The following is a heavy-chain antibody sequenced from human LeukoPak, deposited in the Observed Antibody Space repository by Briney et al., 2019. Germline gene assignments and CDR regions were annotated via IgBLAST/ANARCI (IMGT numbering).Heavy chain of an antibody. CDR1: GYPFTGYY. CDR3: ARLADCSSSSCRSFDY. CDR2: ISPNSGFT. V-gene: IGHV1-2*02. J-gene: IGHJ4*02. D-gene: IGHD2-2*01. Sequence: ASVTLSCEASGYPFTGYYLHWVRQAPGQGLEWMGWISPNSGFTNYAQKFQGRVTMTRDTSISTAYMELSRLRSDDTAVYYCARLADCSSSSCRSFDYWGQGTLVTVSS.